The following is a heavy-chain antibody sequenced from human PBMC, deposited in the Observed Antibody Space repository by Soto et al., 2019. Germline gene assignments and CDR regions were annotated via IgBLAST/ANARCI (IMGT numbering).Heavy chain of an antibody. CDR2: IFFTGST. D-gene: IGHD1-1*01. Sequence: QMQLQESGPGLLKPSETLSLTCTVSGGSVSTGNYNWSWVRQTPGKVLEWTGNIFFTGSTHYNPSHTSRVTISVETSKNQFSLELRSVTAADTAVYYCVRDGNVMDAWGQGTTVTVSS. CDR1: GGSVSTGNYN. CDR3: VRDGNVMDA. V-gene: IGHV4-61*01. J-gene: IGHJ6*02.